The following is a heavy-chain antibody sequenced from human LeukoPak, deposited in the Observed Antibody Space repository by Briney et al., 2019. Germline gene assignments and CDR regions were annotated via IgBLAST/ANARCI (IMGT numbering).Heavy chain of an antibody. CDR3: ARDLDNYSGSGSYYNGDPLFQH. CDR2: LDPNSGGT. Sequence: ASVKVSCKASGYTFTGFCIHWVRQAPGQGLEWMGWLDPNSGGTNYAQNFQGRVTMTRDTSISTGYMELSRLRSDDTAVYYCARDLDNYSGSGSYYNGDPLFQHWGQGTLVTVSS. V-gene: IGHV1-2*02. D-gene: IGHD3-10*01. J-gene: IGHJ1*01. CDR1: GYTFTGFC.